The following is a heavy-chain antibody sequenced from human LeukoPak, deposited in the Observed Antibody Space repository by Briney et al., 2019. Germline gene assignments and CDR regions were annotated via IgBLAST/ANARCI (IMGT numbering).Heavy chain of an antibody. J-gene: IGHJ1*01. D-gene: IGHD4-17*01. V-gene: IGHV3-23*01. CDR1: GFTFSSYA. CDR2: ISASGGST. CDR3: AKKAEAYGDSVTQD. Sequence: GGSLRLSCAASGFTFSSYAMSWVRQTPGKWLEWVSAISASGGSTYYADSVKGRFTISRDNSKNMLYLQMNSLRAEDTAVYFCAKKAEAYGDSVTQDWGQGTLVTVSS.